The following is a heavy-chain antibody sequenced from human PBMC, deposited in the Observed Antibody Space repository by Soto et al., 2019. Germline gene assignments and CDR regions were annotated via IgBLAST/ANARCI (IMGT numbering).Heavy chain of an antibody. D-gene: IGHD6-13*01. CDR2: VSHDGRNT. CDR1: GFTFSDYA. CDR3: ARENRSSSSAFDI. V-gene: IGHV3-30*04. J-gene: IGHJ3*02. Sequence: GGSLRLSCAASGFTFSDYAMHWVRQAPGKGLEWVAVVSHDGRNTHYADSVKGRFTISRDNAKNSLYLQMNSLRAEDTAVYYCARENRSSSSAFDIRGQGTMVTVSS.